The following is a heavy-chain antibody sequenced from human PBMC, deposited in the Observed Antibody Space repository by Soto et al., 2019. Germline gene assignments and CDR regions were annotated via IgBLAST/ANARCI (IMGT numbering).Heavy chain of an antibody. J-gene: IGHJ4*02. CDR3: ATTSGLAPGGSFDY. V-gene: IGHV4-39*01. D-gene: IGHD2-2*01. Sequence: SETLSLTCSVSGGSIRSRTYYWGWCRQSPGKGLEWIGSMYYNGITYYNLSLKSRVTISVDTSETQFSLRLTSVTAADTAHYYCATTSGLAPGGSFDYWGQVILVTVSS. CDR2: MYYNGIT. CDR1: GGSIRSRTYY.